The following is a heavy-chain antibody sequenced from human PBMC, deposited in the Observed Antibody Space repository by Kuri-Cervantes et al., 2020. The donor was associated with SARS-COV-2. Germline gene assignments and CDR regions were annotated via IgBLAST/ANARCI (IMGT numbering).Heavy chain of an antibody. V-gene: IGHV3-30*04. J-gene: IGHJ1*01. Sequence: GESLKISCAASGFTFKNYAIHWVRQAPGKGLEWVALMSYDGTNTYYADSVKGRFTISRDNSKSTLYLQMNSLRPADTAVYYCAGATVVPYFPHWGQGTLVTVSS. CDR3: AGATVVPYFPH. D-gene: IGHD4-23*01. CDR1: GFTFKNYA. CDR2: MSYDGTNT.